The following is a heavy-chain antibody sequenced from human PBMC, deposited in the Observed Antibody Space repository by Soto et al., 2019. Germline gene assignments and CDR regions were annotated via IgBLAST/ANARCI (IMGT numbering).Heavy chain of an antibody. CDR3: ARDHGYSNYADYYYGMDV. Sequence: GGSLRLSCAASGFTFSSYWMSWVRQAPGKGLEWVANIKQDGSEKYYVDTVKGRFTISRDNAKNSLYLQMNSLRAEDTAVYYCARDHGYSNYADYYYGMDVWGQGTTVTVSS. CDR2: IKQDGSEK. CDR1: GFTFSSYW. J-gene: IGHJ6*02. D-gene: IGHD4-4*01. V-gene: IGHV3-7*03.